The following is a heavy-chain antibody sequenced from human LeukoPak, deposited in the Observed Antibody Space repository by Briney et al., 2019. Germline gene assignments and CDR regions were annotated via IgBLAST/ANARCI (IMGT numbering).Heavy chain of an antibody. D-gene: IGHD5-24*01. J-gene: IGHJ4*02. CDR3: TTGVDGYNFDY. V-gene: IGHV3-15*01. CDR1: GFTFSNAW. CDR2: IKSKTDGGTT. Sequence: GGSLRLYCAASGFTFSNAWMSWVRQAPGKGLEWVGRIKSKTDGGTTDYAAPVKGRFTISRDDSKNTLYLQMNSVKTEDTAVYYCTTGVDGYNFDYWGQGTLVTVSS.